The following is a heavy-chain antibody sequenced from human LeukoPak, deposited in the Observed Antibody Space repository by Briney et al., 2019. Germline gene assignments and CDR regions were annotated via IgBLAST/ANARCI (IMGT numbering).Heavy chain of an antibody. Sequence: PSETLSLTCTVSGGSIGSYYWSWIRQPPGKGLEWIGYIYYSGSTNYNPSLKSRVTISVDTSKNQFSLKLSSVTAADTAVYYCARSTTKYGDYGWFDPWGQGTLVTVSS. D-gene: IGHD4-17*01. J-gene: IGHJ5*02. CDR2: IYYSGST. CDR3: ARSTTKYGDYGWFDP. CDR1: GGSIGSYY. V-gene: IGHV4-59*01.